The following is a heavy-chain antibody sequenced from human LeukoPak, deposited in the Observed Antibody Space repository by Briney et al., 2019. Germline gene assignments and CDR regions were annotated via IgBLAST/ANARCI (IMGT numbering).Heavy chain of an antibody. CDR3: ARGSGTTPLDY. Sequence: PGGSLRLSCAASGFTVSGNYMSWVRQAPGKGLEWVSVIYSGGSTYYADSVKGRFTISRDNSKNTLFLQMNSLRADDTAVYYCARGSGTTPLDYWGQGTLVTVSS. CDR2: IYSGGST. D-gene: IGHD1-26*01. V-gene: IGHV3-66*01. J-gene: IGHJ4*02. CDR1: GFTVSGNY.